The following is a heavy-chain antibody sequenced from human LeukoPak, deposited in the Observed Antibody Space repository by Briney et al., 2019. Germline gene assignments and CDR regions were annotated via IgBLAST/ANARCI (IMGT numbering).Heavy chain of an antibody. D-gene: IGHD3-3*01. J-gene: IGHJ3*02. V-gene: IGHV1-46*01. CDR2: INPSGGNT. CDR1: GYTFTSYY. Sequence: ASVKVSCKASGYTFTSYYFHWVRQAPGQGLERMGIINPSGGNTTYAQKFQGRVTMTRDTSTSTVYLELSSLRSEDTAVYYCARADFFDAFDIWGQGTMVTVSS. CDR3: ARADFFDAFDI.